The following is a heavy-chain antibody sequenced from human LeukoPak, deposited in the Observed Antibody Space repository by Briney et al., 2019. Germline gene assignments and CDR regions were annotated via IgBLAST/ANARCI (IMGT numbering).Heavy chain of an antibody. CDR3: ARGGSLAVAPHLYYFDY. Sequence: SETLSLTCAVYGGSFSGYYWSWIRQPPGKGLEWIGEINHSGSTNYNPSLKSRVTISVDTSKNQFSLKLSSVTAADTAVYYCARGGSLAVAPHLYYFDYWGQGTLVTVSS. J-gene: IGHJ4*02. D-gene: IGHD6-19*01. CDR1: GGSFSGYY. V-gene: IGHV4-34*01. CDR2: INHSGST.